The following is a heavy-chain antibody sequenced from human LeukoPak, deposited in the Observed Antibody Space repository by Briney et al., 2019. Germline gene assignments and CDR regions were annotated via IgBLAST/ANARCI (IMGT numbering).Heavy chain of an antibody. CDR3: ARGLVGYSYAAGY. D-gene: IGHD5-18*01. Sequence: PGGSLRLSCAASGFTFSSYSMNWVRQAPGKGLEWVSYISSSSSTIYYADSVKGRFTISRDDSKNIVYLQMNSLRAEDTAVYYCARGLVGYSYAAGYWGQGTLVTVSS. CDR2: ISSSSSTI. J-gene: IGHJ4*02. CDR1: GFTFSSYS. V-gene: IGHV3-48*01.